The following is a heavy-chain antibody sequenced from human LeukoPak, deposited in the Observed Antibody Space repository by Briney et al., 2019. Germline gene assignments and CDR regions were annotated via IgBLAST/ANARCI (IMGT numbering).Heavy chain of an antibody. CDR2: ISGSGGDT. J-gene: IGHJ1*01. V-gene: IGHV3-23*01. Sequence: PGGSLRLSCAASGFTFSSHAMSWVRQAPGQGLEWVSGISGSGGDTYHAGSVKGRFTISRDNSKNTLYLQMNSLRAEDTAVYYCARDWGSGWYGYFQHWGQGTLVTVSS. CDR1: GFTFSSHA. D-gene: IGHD6-19*01. CDR3: ARDWGSGWYGYFQH.